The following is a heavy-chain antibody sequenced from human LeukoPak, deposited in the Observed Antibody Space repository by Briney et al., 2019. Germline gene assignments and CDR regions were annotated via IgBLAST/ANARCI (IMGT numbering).Heavy chain of an antibody. J-gene: IGHJ3*02. CDR1: SYTFTSYG. D-gene: IGHD3-22*01. V-gene: IGHV1-18*01. CDR2: ISAYNGNT. CDR3: ARVRSPDYYDSSGSDAFDI. Sequence: ASVRVSCKASSYTFTSYGITWVRQAPGQGLEWMGWISAYNGNTNYAQKLQGRVTMTTDTSTSTAYMELRSLRSDDTAVYYCARVRSPDYYDSSGSDAFDIWGQGTMVTVSS.